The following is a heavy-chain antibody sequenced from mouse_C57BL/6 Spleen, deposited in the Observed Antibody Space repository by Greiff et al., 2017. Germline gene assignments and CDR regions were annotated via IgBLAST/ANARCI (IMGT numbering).Heavy chain of an antibody. Sequence: QVQLQQSGAELARPGASVKLSCKASGYTFTSYGISWVKQRTGQGLEWIGEIYPRSGNTYYNEKFKGKATLTADKSSSTAYMELRSLTSEDSAVYFCASPSTGYWGQGTTLTVSS. CDR3: ASPSTGY. D-gene: IGHD3-1*01. CDR1: GYTFTSYG. CDR2: IYPRSGNT. V-gene: IGHV1-81*01. J-gene: IGHJ2*01.